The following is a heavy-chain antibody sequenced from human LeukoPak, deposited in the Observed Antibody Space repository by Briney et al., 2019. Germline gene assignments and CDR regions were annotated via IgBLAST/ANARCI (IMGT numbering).Heavy chain of an antibody. CDR3: AREVDKVTTFRSLYLDS. J-gene: IGHJ4*02. CDR2: LNPDSGGT. D-gene: IGHD5-12*01. Sequence: ASVKVSCKASGYTFTDYYIHFVRQAPGQPLAWMGWLNPDSGGTNYAPKFRGRVTMTRDISVNTAYMEVTRLISDDTAMYYCAREVDKVTTFRSLYLDSWGQGSLVTVSS. CDR1: GYTFTDYY. V-gene: IGHV1-2*02.